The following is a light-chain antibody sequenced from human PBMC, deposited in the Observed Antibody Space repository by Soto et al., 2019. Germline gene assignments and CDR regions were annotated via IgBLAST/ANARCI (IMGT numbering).Light chain of an antibody. CDR2: GVD. CDR1: SFNIGAGYD. J-gene: IGLJ3*02. CDR3: QSYDTSLRGWV. V-gene: IGLV1-40*01. Sequence: QSVLTQPPSVSEAPGQRVTISCTGSSFNIGAGYDVHWYRQLPGTAPRLLMYGVDNRPSGVPDRFSGSKSGTSASLAITGLQAEDEADYYCQSYDTSLRGWVFGGGTKVTVL.